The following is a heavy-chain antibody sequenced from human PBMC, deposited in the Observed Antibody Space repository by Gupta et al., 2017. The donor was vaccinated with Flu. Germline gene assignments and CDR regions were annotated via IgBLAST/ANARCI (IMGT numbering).Heavy chain of an antibody. CDR1: SNYW. CDR2: INYDGRRP. Sequence: SNYWMHWVRLVTGKVLLWFSCINYDGRRPDYADSVKGRFTISRDNAKNTLYLQMNSLRVEDTAMYYCARVDDGRGYNWFDPWGQGTLVTVSA. J-gene: IGHJ5*02. CDR3: ARVDDGRGYNWFDP. D-gene: IGHD3-22*01. V-gene: IGHV3-74*01.